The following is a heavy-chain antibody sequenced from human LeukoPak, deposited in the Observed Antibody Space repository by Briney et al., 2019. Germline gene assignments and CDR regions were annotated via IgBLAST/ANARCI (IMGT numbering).Heavy chain of an antibody. V-gene: IGHV3-7*01. J-gene: IGHJ6*02. D-gene: IGHD6-19*01. CDR2: IKQDGSEK. Sequence: PGGSLRLSCAASGLTFSSYWMSWVRQAPGKGLEWVANIKQDGSEKYYVDSVKGRFTISRDNAKNSLYLQMNSLRTEDTAVYYCAKDKSTAVAGTYYYGMDVWGQGTTVTVSS. CDR1: GLTFSSYW. CDR3: AKDKSTAVAGTYYYGMDV.